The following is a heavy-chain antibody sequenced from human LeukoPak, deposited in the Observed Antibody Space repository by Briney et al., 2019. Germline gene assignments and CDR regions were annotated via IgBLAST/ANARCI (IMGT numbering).Heavy chain of an antibody. J-gene: IGHJ4*02. CDR3: ARDRPYTGGWRGFDY. D-gene: IGHD6-19*01. Sequence: SVKVSCRASGGTFSRYAISWVRQAPGQGLEWMGGIIPMFGIANYAQKFQGRVTITADESTSTAYMELSSLRSEDTAVYYCARDRPYTGGWRGFDYWGQGTLVTVSS. CDR1: GGTFSRYA. V-gene: IGHV1-69*13. CDR2: IIPMFGIA.